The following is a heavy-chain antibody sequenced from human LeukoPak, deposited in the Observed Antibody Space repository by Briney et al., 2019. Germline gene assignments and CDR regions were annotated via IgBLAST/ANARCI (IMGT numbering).Heavy chain of an antibody. V-gene: IGHV4-39*07. Sequence: SETLSLTCTVSGGSISSGGYYWSWIRQPPGKGLEWIGEINHSGSTNYNPSLKSRVTISVDTSKNQFSLKLSSVTAADTAVYYCARGLVDITKPSSSWFDPWGQGTLVTVSS. D-gene: IGHD5-12*01. J-gene: IGHJ5*02. CDR3: ARGLVDITKPSSSWFDP. CDR1: GGSISSGGYY. CDR2: INHSGST.